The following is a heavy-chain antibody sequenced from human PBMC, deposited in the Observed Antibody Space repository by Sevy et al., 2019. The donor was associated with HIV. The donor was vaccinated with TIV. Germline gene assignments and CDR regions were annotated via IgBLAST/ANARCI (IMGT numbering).Heavy chain of an antibody. CDR1: GFTFSNAW. J-gene: IGHJ4*02. CDR2: IKSKTDGGTT. D-gene: IGHD3-3*01. Sequence: GGSLRLSCAASGFTFSNAWMSWVRQAPGKGLEWVGRIKSKTDGGTTDYAAPVKGRFTISRDDSKNTLYLQMNSLKTEDTAVYYCTTTEYDFWSGYYRYDYWGQGTLVTVSS. V-gene: IGHV3-15*01. CDR3: TTTEYDFWSGYYRYDY.